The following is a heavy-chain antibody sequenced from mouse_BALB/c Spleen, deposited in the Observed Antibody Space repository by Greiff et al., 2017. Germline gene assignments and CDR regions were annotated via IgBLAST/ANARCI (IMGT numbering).Heavy chain of an antibody. Sequence: EVKLVESGGGLVKLGGSLKLSCAASGFTFSSYYMSWVRQTPEKRLELVAAINSNGGSTYYPDTVKGRFTISRDNAKNTLYLQMSSLKSEDTALYYCARHGPTSWYFDVWGAGTTVTVSS. J-gene: IGHJ1*01. CDR3: ARHGPTSWYFDV. CDR1: GFTFSSYY. CDR2: INSNGGST. V-gene: IGHV5-6-2*01.